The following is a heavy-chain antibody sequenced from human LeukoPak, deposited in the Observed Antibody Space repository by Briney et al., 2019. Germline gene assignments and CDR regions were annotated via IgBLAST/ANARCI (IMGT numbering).Heavy chain of an antibody. V-gene: IGHV3-7*01. CDR2: IKQDGSEK. CDR1: AFTFSNYW. D-gene: IGHD3-10*01. Sequence: GGSLRLSCAASAFTFSNYWMTWVRQAPGKGLEWVANIKQDGSEKYYVDSVKGRFTISRDNAKNSLDLQMNSLTAEDTAVYYCARDRWFGEFPNHYYYYGMDVWGQGTTVTVS. CDR3: ARDRWFGEFPNHYYYYGMDV. J-gene: IGHJ6*02.